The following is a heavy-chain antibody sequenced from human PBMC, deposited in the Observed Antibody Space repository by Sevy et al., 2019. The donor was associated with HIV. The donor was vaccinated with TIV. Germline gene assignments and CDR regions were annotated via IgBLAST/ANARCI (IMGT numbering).Heavy chain of an antibody. CDR2: IKSKTDGGTT. CDR3: TTERSGYYPYYYYYGMDV. J-gene: IGHJ6*02. Sequence: GGSLRLSCAASGFTFSNAWMSWVRQAPGKGLEWVGHIKSKTDGGTTDYAAPVKGRFTISRDDSKNTLYLQMNSLKTEDTAVYYCTTERSGYYPYYYYYGMDVWGQGTTVTVSS. D-gene: IGHD3-3*01. CDR1: GFTFSNAW. V-gene: IGHV3-15*01.